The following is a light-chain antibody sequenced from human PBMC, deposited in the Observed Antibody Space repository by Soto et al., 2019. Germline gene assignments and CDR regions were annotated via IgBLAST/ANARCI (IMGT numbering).Light chain of an antibody. CDR3: QQYNNWPPLT. CDR1: QSVSSS. V-gene: IGKV3-15*01. CDR2: GAS. J-gene: IGKJ4*02. Sequence: EIVMTQSPATLSVSPGERATLSCRASQSVSSSLAWCQQKPGQAPRLLIYGASTRATGIPATFNGSRSGTVFTLTISSLQSDEFSVEYGQQYNNWPPLTFGGGTKVEIK.